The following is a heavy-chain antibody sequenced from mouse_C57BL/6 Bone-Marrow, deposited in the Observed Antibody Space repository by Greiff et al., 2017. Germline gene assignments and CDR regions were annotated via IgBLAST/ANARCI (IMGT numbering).Heavy chain of an antibody. V-gene: IGHV1-82*01. Sequence: VQLQESGPELVKPGASVKISCKASGYAFSSSWMNWVKQRPGKGLEWIGRIYPGDGDTNYNGKFKGKATLTADKSSSTAYMQLSSLTSEDSAVYFCARWAIEVYWGQGTTLTVSS. CDR1: GYAFSSSW. J-gene: IGHJ2*01. CDR3: ARWAIEVY. CDR2: IYPGDGDT.